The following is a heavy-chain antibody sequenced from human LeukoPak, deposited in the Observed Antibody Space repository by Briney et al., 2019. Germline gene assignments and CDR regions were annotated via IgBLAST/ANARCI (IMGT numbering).Heavy chain of an antibody. J-gene: IGHJ4*02. CDR1: GFTFTNYA. CDR2: ISGSGGRT. V-gene: IGHV3-23*01. CDR3: AGGYSYGPNYFDY. Sequence: GGSLRLSCAASGFTFTNYAMTWVRQAPGKGLEWVSSISGSGGRTHYTDSVKGRFTISRDNSKNTLYLQMNSLRAEDAAVYYCAGGYSYGPNYFDYWGQGTLVTVSS. D-gene: IGHD5-18*01.